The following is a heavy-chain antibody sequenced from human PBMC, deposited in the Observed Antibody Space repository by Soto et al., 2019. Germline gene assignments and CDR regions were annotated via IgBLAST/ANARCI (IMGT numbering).Heavy chain of an antibody. CDR2: IRGTAT. D-gene: IGHD2-21*01. Sequence: EAQLLESGGTLVQPGESLRLSCEVSGFSFSSFAMNWVRQAPGEGLEWVSSIRGTATSYADSVKGRFTISRDNSKNTVYLRMTTLRGEDTGVYYCAKCGLLMTTSVGWCNWYDRWGQGTRVIVSS. J-gene: IGHJ5*02. CDR1: GFSFSSFA. CDR3: AKCGLLMTTSVGWCNWYDR. V-gene: IGHV3-23*01.